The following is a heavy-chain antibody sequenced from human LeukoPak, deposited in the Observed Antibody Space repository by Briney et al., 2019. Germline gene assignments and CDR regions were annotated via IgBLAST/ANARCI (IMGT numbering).Heavy chain of an antibody. J-gene: IGHJ4*02. D-gene: IGHD5-18*01. CDR1: GFAFDDYA. CDR3: AKEQHSRGYSYGFDY. Sequence: PGGSLRLSCAASGFAFDDYAMHWVRQAPGKGLEWVSGISWNSGSIGYADSVKGRFTISRDNAKNSLYLQMNSLRAEDMALYYCAKEQHSRGYSYGFDYWGQGTLVTVSS. V-gene: IGHV3-9*03. CDR2: ISWNSGSI.